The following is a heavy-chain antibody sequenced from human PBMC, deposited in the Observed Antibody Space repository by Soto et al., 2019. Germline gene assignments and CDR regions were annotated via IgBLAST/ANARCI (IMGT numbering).Heavy chain of an antibody. V-gene: IGHV3-15*01. D-gene: IGHD3-3*01. Sequence: GGSLRLSCAASGFSFTKAWMSWVRQSPGKGLEWVGRIKSRTDGGTTDYAAPVKGRFSVSRDDSINILHLQMNSLKTEDTAVYYCTTGTGRSDFDYWGQGTLVTVSS. CDR3: TTGTGRSDFDY. CDR2: IKSRTDGGTT. CDR1: GFSFTKAW. J-gene: IGHJ4*02.